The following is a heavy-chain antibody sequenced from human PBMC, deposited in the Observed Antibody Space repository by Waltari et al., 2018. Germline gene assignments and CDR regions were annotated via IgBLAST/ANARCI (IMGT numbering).Heavy chain of an antibody. Sequence: QVQLQESGPGLVKPSETLSLTCAVSGYSISSGYYWGWIRQPPGKGLEWIGSIYHSGSTYYNPSLKSRVTISVDTSKNQFSLKLSSVTAADTAVYYCARLTDYYDSSGRDYWGQGTLVTVSS. CDR1: GYSISSGYY. V-gene: IGHV4-38-2*01. D-gene: IGHD3-22*01. CDR2: IYHSGST. J-gene: IGHJ4*02. CDR3: ARLTDYYDSSGRDY.